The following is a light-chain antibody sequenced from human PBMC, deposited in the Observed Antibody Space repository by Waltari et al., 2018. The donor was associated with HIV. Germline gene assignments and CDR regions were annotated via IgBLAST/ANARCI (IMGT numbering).Light chain of an antibody. V-gene: IGLV2-14*01. J-gene: IGLJ1*01. CDR2: EVS. Sequence: QSALTQSASVSGSPGQSITISCTAHSSAVGGYAYVSWYQQHPGKDPKLMIYEVSNRPSGVSTRFSGSKSGNTASLIISGLQAEDEADYYCTSYTSSTTLVFGTGTKVTVL. CDR3: TSYTSSTTLV. CDR1: SSAVGGYAY.